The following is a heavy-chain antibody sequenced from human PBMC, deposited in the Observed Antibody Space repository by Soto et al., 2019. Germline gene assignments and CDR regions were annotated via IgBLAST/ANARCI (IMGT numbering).Heavy chain of an antibody. CDR3: ARDLGYCISTSCHPVRYYYYGMDV. V-gene: IGHV1-69*13. Sequence: SVKVSCKASGGTFSSYAISWVRQAPGQGLEWMGGIIPIFGTANYAQKFQGRVTITADESTSTAYMELSSLRSEDTAVYYCARDLGYCISTSCHPVRYYYYGMDVWGQGTTVTVS. CDR2: IIPIFGTA. J-gene: IGHJ6*02. D-gene: IGHD2-2*01. CDR1: GGTFSSYA.